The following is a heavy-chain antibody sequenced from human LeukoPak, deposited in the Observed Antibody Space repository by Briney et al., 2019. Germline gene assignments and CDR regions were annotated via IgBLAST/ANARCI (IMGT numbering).Heavy chain of an antibody. J-gene: IGHJ3*02. CDR3: ARHALYCSGGSCHFDI. V-gene: IGHV3-48*03. CDR2: ISSSGSTI. CDR1: GFTFSSYE. D-gene: IGHD2-15*01. Sequence: GGSLRLSCAASGFTFSSYELNWVRQAPGKGLEWVSYISSSGSTIYYADSVKGRFTISRDNAKNSLYLQMNSLRAEDTAVYYCARHALYCSGGSCHFDIWGQGTMVTVSS.